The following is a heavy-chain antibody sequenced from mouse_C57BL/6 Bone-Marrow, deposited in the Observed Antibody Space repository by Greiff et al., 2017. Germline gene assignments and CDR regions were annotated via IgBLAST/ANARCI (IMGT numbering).Heavy chain of an antibody. J-gene: IGHJ3*01. D-gene: IGHD1-1*01. CDR1: GYTFTSYW. Sequence: QVQLQQPGTELVKPGASVKLSCKASGYTFTSYWMHWVKQRPGQGLEWIGNITPSNGGTNYNEKVKSKATLTVDKSSSTAYMQLSSQTSEDSAVYYCAREDYYGAWFAYWGQGTLVTVSA. V-gene: IGHV1-53*01. CDR3: AREDYYGAWFAY. CDR2: ITPSNGGT.